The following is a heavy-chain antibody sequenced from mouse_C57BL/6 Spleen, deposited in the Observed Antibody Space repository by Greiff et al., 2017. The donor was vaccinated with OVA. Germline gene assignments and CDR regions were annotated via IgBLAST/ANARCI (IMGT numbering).Heavy chain of an antibody. J-gene: IGHJ4*01. CDR2: IWSGGST. Sequence: VQVVESGPGLVQPSQCLSISCTVSGFSLTSYGVHWVRQSPGKGLEWLGVIWSGGSTDYNAAFISRPSISKDNSKSQVFFKMNSLQADDTAIYYCARNLPGEGYYAMDYWGQGTSVTVSS. V-gene: IGHV2-2*01. CDR1: GFSLTSYG. CDR3: ARNLPGEGYYAMDY. D-gene: IGHD2-13*01.